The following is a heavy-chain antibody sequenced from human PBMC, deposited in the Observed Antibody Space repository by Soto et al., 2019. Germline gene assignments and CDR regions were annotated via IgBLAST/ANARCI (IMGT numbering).Heavy chain of an antibody. CDR3: ARDVVDVSRTTVRHGALDI. CDR2: FIPVFTTA. Sequence: QVQLVQSGAEVKKPGTSMKVSWKASGGSFSSYGISWVRQAPGQGLEWMGGFIPVFTTAKYAQKFQGRVSITADESTDTAYMELSSLRSEDTAVYFCARDVVDVSRTTVRHGALDIWGQGTVVTVSS. V-gene: IGHV1-69*01. CDR1: GGSFSSYG. J-gene: IGHJ3*02. D-gene: IGHD4-17*01.